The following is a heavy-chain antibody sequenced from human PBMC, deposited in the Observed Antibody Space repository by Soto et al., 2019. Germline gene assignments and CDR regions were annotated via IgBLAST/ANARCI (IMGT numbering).Heavy chain of an antibody. D-gene: IGHD3-9*01. J-gene: IGHJ6*02. CDR3: ARDRGNFDWLPNDYYYYYGMDV. CDR2: ISRYGGSDT. Sequence: PGGSLRLSCSASGFSFSAYAMHWVRQAPGKGLEYLSGISRYGGSDTFYADSVKGRFTISRDNSKNSLYLQMNSLRAEDTAVYYCARDRGNFDWLPNDYYYYYGMDVWGQGTTVTVSS. V-gene: IGHV3-64*04. CDR1: GFSFSAYA.